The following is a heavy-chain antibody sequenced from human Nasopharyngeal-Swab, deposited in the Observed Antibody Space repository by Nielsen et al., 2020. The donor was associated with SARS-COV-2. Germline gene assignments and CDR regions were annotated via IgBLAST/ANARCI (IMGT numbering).Heavy chain of an antibody. V-gene: IGHV3-33*01. CDR2: IWYDGSNK. D-gene: IGHD6-19*01. CDR3: ARDRIAVAGIIDY. Sequence: GESLKISCAASGFTFSSYGMHWVRQAPGKGLEWVAVIWYDGSNKYYADSVKGRFTISRDNSKSTLYLQMNSLRAEDTAVYYCARDRIAVAGIIDYWGQGTLVTVSS. J-gene: IGHJ4*02. CDR1: GFTFSSYG.